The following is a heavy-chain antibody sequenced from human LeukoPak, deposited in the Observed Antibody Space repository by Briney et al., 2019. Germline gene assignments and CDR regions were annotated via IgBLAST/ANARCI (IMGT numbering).Heavy chain of an antibody. Sequence: PGGSLRLSCAASGFRLSDHYMSWVRQAPGKGLEGVANIKQDGSWKFYVDSVKGRFTISRDNAKNSLYLQMNSLSAEDTAVYYCAREWTDDAFDIWGQGTMVTVSS. CDR2: IKQDGSWK. D-gene: IGHD3/OR15-3a*01. V-gene: IGHV3-7*01. J-gene: IGHJ3*02. CDR1: GFRLSDHY. CDR3: AREWTDDAFDI.